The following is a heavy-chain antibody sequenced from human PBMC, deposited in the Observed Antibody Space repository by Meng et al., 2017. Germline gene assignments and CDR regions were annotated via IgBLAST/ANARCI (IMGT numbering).Heavy chain of an antibody. Sequence: EVQLGGSGGGLVKPGGSLRLSCVASGLRFTDAWMSWVRQAPGKGLEWVGRIERKSDGGTIYYAAPVKGRFTISRDDSKNTLYLQMDSLINEDTAVYFCATGAAAADHWGQGTLVTVSS. CDR1: GLRFTDAW. CDR2: IERKSDGGTI. CDR3: ATGAAAADH. J-gene: IGHJ4*02. V-gene: IGHV3-15*04. D-gene: IGHD6-13*01.